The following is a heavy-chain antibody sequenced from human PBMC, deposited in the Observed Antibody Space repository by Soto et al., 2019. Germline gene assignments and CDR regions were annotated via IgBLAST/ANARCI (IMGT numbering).Heavy chain of an antibody. CDR2: INHSGST. J-gene: IGHJ6*02. Sequence: SETLSLTCAVYGGSFSGYYLSWIRQPPGKGLEWIGEINHSGSTNYNPSLKSRVTISVDTSKNQFSLKLSSVTAADTAVYYCARGQGYYYGSGSYYNRYYYYYGMDVWGQGTTVTVSS. CDR1: GGSFSGYY. V-gene: IGHV4-34*01. D-gene: IGHD3-10*01. CDR3: ARGQGYYYGSGSYYNRYYYYYGMDV.